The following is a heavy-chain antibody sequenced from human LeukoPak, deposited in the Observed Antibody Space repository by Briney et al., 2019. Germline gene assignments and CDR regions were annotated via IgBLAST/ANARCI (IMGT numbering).Heavy chain of an antibody. CDR1: GFTFSNAW. CDR3: TTNPYDKSGYHI. D-gene: IGHD3-22*01. Sequence: GGSLRLSCAASGFTFSNAWMSWVRQAPGKGLEWVGRIKSKTDGGTTDYAAPVKGRFTISRDDSKNTLYLQMNSLKTEDTAVYYCTTNPYDKSGYHIWGQGTMVTVSS. CDR2: IKSKTDGGTT. V-gene: IGHV3-15*01. J-gene: IGHJ3*02.